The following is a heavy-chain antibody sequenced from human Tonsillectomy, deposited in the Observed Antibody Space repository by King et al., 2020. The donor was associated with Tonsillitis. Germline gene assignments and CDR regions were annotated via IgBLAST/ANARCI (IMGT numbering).Heavy chain of an antibody. CDR3: ARRLTGYSSGWFEDNWFAP. CDR1: GGSISSYY. J-gene: IGHJ5*02. CDR2: IYYSGST. D-gene: IGHD6-19*01. Sequence: QLQESGPGLVKPSETLSLTCTVSGGSISSYYWSWIRQPPGKGLEWIGYIYYSGSTNYNPSLKSRVTISVDTSKNQFSLKLSSVTAADTAVYYCARRLTGYSSGWFEDNWFAPWGQGTLVTVSS. V-gene: IGHV4-59*01.